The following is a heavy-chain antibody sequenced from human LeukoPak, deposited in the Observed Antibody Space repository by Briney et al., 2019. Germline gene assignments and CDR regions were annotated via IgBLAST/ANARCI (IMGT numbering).Heavy chain of an antibody. CDR2: IKQDGSEK. D-gene: IGHD3-16*01. V-gene: IGHV3-7*01. CDR3: ARDLGGPYYYYGMDV. Sequence: GGSLRLSCAASGFIFSPYAMSWVRQAPGKGLEWVANIKQDGSEKYYVDSVKGRFTISRDNAKNSLYLQMNSLRAEDTAVYYCARDLGGPYYYYGMDVWGQGTTVTVSS. J-gene: IGHJ6*02. CDR1: GFIFSPYA.